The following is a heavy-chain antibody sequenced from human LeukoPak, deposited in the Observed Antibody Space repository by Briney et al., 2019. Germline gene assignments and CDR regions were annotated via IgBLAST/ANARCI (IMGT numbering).Heavy chain of an antibody. D-gene: IGHD1-26*01. CDR2: IYDSGTT. CDR3: ARDLLDGGYSADY. Sequence: QPGGSLRLSCATSGFTVSSNYMSWVRQAPGKGLEWVSVIYDSGTTYYADSVKGRFLIFRDTSKNTVDLQMNSLRVEDTAVYYCARDLLDGGYSADYWGQGTLVTVSS. CDR1: GFTVSSNY. V-gene: IGHV3-53*01. J-gene: IGHJ4*02.